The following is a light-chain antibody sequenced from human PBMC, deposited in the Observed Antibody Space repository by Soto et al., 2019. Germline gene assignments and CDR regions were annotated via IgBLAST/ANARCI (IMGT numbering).Light chain of an antibody. CDR3: QKYNTSPPT. V-gene: IGKV3-20*01. CDR1: QSVDDRF. CDR2: GAS. Sequence: EIVLTQSPATLSLSPGETATLSCRASQSVDDRFLAWYQQRLGQPPRLVIHGASTRAPGIPDRLSGSGSGTDLNLIISRLGPEDFAVYYCQKYNTSPPTFGQGTKVDIK. J-gene: IGKJ1*01.